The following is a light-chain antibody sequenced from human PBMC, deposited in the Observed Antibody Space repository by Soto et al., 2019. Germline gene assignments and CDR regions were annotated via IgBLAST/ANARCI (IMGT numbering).Light chain of an antibody. V-gene: IGKV3-15*01. CDR2: GAS. CDR1: QDISSN. CDR3: QQYDNWPRT. Sequence: IVMTQSPTTLAGSPGERCTLSCRPSQDISSNVARDPEMPSQTPRLLIHGASTRATGIPARFSGSGSGTRFTLTIASLQSEDFAVYYCQQYDNWPRTFGQGTKV. J-gene: IGKJ1*01.